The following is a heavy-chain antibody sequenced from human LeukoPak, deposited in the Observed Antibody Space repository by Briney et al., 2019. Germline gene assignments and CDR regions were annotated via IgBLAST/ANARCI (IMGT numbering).Heavy chain of an antibody. Sequence: ASVKVSCKASGYTFTSYDIKWVRQATGQGLEWMGWMNPNSGNTGYAQKFQGRVTITRNTSISTAYMELSSLRSEDTAVYYCARGHLELVVVPAAMHYYYYMDVWGKGTTVTVSS. CDR3: ARGHLELVVVPAAMHYYYYMDV. D-gene: IGHD2-2*01. CDR1: GYTFTSYD. J-gene: IGHJ6*03. V-gene: IGHV1-8*03. CDR2: MNPNSGNT.